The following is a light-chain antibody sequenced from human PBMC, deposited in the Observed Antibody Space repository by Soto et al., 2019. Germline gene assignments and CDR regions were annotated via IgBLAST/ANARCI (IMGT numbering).Light chain of an antibody. CDR2: DVS. CDR3: SAYTTSRSYI. V-gene: IGLV2-14*01. CDR1: SSDVGAYRH. J-gene: IGLJ1*01. Sequence: QSALTQPASVSGSPGQAITISCTGTSSDVGAYRHVSWHQQYPGKAPKLMIYDVSDRPSGVSYRLSGSKSGNTASLTISGLQAEDEADYYRSAYTTSRSYIFGSGTKVTV.